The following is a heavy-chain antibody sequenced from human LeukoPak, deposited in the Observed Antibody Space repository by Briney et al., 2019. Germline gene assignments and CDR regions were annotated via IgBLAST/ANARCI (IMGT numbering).Heavy chain of an antibody. CDR2: IYYSGST. CDR3: ARRGAGHDAFDI. CDR1: GGSISGYY. Sequence: PSETLSLTCTVSGGSISGYYWSWIRQPPGKGLESIGYIYYSGSTNYNPSLKSRVTISVDTSKNQFSLKLSSVTAADTAVYYCARRGAGHDAFDIWGQGTMVIVSS. J-gene: IGHJ3*02. V-gene: IGHV4-59*08. D-gene: IGHD3-10*01.